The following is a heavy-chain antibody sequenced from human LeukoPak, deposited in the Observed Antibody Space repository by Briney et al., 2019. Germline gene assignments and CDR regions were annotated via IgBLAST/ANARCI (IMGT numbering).Heavy chain of an antibody. Sequence: PGGSLRLSCAASGFTFSTYGMHWVRQAPGKGLEWVTVTSYDGSDTYYADSVKGRFTLSRDSSKNTLHLQMDSLRTEDTAIYYCVRDINWNYFFDYWGLGILVTVSS. CDR2: TSYDGSDT. J-gene: IGHJ4*02. CDR3: VRDINWNYFFDY. D-gene: IGHD1-7*01. CDR1: GFTFSTYG. V-gene: IGHV3-30*03.